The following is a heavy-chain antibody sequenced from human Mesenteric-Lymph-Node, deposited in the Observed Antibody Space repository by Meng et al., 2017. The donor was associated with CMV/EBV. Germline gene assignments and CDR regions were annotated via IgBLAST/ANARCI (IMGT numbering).Heavy chain of an antibody. CDR2: INPNSGDT. Sequence: ASVKVSCKASGYTFTGYYMNWVRQAPGQGLEWMGWINPNSGDTSYAQRFQGRITMTRDTSISTAYMDLSRLRSDDTAMYYCARDAGELSADYWGQGTLVTVS. CDR1: GYTFTGYY. J-gene: IGHJ4*02. V-gene: IGHV1-2*02. D-gene: IGHD1-7*01. CDR3: ARDAGELSADY.